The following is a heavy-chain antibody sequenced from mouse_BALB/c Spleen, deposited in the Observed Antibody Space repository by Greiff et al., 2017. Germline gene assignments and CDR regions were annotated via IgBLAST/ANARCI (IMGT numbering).Heavy chain of an antibody. CDR1: GDSITSGY. CDR3: AAWGGVRGYYAMDY. Sequence: VQLKESGPSLVKPSQTLSLTCSVTGDSITSGYWNWIRKFPGNKLEYMGYISYSGSTYYNPSLKSRISITRDTSKNQYYLQLNSVTTEDTATYYCAAWGGVRGYYAMDYWGQGTSVTVSS. D-gene: IGHD2-14*01. J-gene: IGHJ4*01. CDR2: ISYSGST. V-gene: IGHV3-8*02.